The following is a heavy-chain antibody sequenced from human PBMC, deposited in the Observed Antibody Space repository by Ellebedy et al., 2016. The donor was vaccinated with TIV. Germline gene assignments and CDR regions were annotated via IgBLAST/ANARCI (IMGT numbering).Heavy chain of an antibody. CDR3: ARSRNKRLGELSFFYFDY. Sequence: SGPTLVKPTQTLTLTCTFSGFSLSTSGMRVSWIRQPPGKALEWLARIDWDDDKFYSTSLKTRLTISKDTSKNQVVLTMTNMDPVDTATYYCARSRNKRLGELSFFYFDYWGQGTLVTVSS. V-gene: IGHV2-70*04. CDR1: GFSLSTSGMR. D-gene: IGHD3-16*02. J-gene: IGHJ4*02. CDR2: IDWDDDK.